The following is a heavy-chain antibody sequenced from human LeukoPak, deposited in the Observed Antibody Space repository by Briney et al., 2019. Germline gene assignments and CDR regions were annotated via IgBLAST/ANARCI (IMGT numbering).Heavy chain of an antibody. CDR2: IYYSGST. J-gene: IGHJ4*02. CDR3: ARGTRGYSYGTLFDY. CDR1: GGSISSYY. V-gene: IGHV4-59*12. D-gene: IGHD5-18*01. Sequence: SETLSLTCTVSGGSISSYYWSWIRQPPGKGLEWIGYIYYSGSTNYNPSLKSRVTISVDTSKNQFSLKLSSVTAADTAVYYCARGTRGYSYGTLFDYWGQGTLVTVSS.